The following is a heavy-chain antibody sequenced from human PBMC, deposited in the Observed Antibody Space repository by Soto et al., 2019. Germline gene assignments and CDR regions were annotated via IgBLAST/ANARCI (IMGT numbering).Heavy chain of an antibody. CDR2: IFHTGSA. Sequence: QVQLQESGPGLMKPSGTLSLTCAVSGGSITSNWWSWVRQPPGQGLEWIAEIFHTGSANYNPSLMGRLTIARDKSRNHLPLNPNSGTAAYTAVYYCARHIAGSGTRGFDHWGQGTLVTVSS. CDR1: GGSITSNW. D-gene: IGHD2-21*01. V-gene: IGHV4-4*02. J-gene: IGHJ4*02. CDR3: ARHIAGSGTRGFDH.